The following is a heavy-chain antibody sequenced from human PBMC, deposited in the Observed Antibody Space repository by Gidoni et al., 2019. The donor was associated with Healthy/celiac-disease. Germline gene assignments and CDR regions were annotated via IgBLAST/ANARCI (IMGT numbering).Heavy chain of an antibody. J-gene: IGHJ4*02. Sequence: QVQLVQSGAEVKKPGSSVKVSCKASGGTFSSYAISWVRQAPGQGLEWMGGIIPSCGTANYAQKFQGRVTITADKSTSTAYMELSSLRSEDTAVYYCARDRGVVAPGLFDYWGQGTLVTVSS. CDR2: IIPSCGTA. CDR1: GGTFSSYA. D-gene: IGHD2-15*01. V-gene: IGHV1-69*06. CDR3: ARDRGVVAPGLFDY.